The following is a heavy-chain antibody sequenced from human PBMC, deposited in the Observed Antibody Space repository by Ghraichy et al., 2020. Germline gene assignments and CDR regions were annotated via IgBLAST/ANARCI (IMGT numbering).Heavy chain of an antibody. CDR1: GGSISSYY. V-gene: IGHV4-59*01. J-gene: IGHJ4*02. CDR2: IYYSGST. CDR3: ARGSGWYYFDY. Sequence: SETLSLTCTVSGGSISSYYWSWIRQPPGKGLEWIGYIYYSGSTNYNPSLKSRVTISVDTSKNQFSLKLSSVTAADTAVYYCARGSGWYYFDYWGQGTLVTVSS. D-gene: IGHD6-19*01.